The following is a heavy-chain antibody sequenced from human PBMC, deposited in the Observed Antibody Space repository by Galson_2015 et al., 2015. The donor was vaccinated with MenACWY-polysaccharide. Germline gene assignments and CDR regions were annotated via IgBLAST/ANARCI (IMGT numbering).Heavy chain of an antibody. CDR1: GFSFSSHD. CDR3: ARAVTALRVEIGPGALDL. V-gene: IGHV3-48*03. CDR2: ISVSSRTI. Sequence: SLRLSCAASGFSFSSHDMNWVRQAPGKRLEWVAYISVSSRTIDYAGSVKGRFTISRDNVKNSVYLQMNSLRAEDTAVYYCARAVTALRVEIGPGALDLWGQGTLVTVSS. J-gene: IGHJ5*02. D-gene: IGHD2-21*02.